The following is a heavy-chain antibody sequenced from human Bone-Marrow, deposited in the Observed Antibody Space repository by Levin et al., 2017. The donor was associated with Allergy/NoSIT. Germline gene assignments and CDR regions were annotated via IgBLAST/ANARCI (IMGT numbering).Heavy chain of an antibody. D-gene: IGHD3-22*01. J-gene: IGHJ4*02. CDR1: GFAFSSHW. CDR2: INQDGSET. CDR3: ARDHYSSGLVLDS. Sequence: GESLKISCAASGFAFSSHWMSWVRQAPGKGLEWVANINQDGSETHYVDSVKGRFTISRDNAKNSLYLQMNSLRAEDTAVYYCARDHYSSGLVLDSWGQGTLVTVSS. V-gene: IGHV3-7*01.